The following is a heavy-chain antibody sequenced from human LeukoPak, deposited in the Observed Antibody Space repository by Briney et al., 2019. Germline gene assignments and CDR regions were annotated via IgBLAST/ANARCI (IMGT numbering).Heavy chain of an antibody. J-gene: IGHJ2*01. CDR1: GYTFTGYY. V-gene: IGHV1-2*06. D-gene: IGHD2-15*01. CDR3: ASRGSLNHPDFDL. Sequence: ASVKVSCKASGYTFTGYYMHWVRQAPGQGLEWMGRINPNSGGTNYAQKFQGRVTMTRDTSISTAYMELSRLRSDDTAVYYCASRGSLNHPDFDLWGRGTLVTVSS. CDR2: INPNSGGT.